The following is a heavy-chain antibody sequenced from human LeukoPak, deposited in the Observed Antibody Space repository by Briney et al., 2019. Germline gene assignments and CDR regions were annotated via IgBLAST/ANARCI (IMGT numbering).Heavy chain of an antibody. D-gene: IGHD3-22*01. CDR3: ARDSSSSSYYYFDF. Sequence: GGSLRLSCAASGFSFSSYSMNWVRQAPGKGLEWVSYISSTNSTIYYADSVQGRFTISRDNANNSLSLQMNSLRDEDTAVYYCARDSSSSSYYYFDFWGQGTLVTVSS. CDR2: ISSTNSTI. CDR1: GFSFSSYS. J-gene: IGHJ4*02. V-gene: IGHV3-48*02.